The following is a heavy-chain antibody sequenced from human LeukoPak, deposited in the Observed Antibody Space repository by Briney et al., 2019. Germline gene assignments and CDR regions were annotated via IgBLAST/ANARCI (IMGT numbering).Heavy chain of an antibody. J-gene: IGHJ4*02. CDR1: GGSISSYY. Sequence: PSETLSLTRTVSGGSISSYYWNWIRQPPGKGPEWIGCISDTGTTKYNPAFKSRVTISVDTSKNQFSLKLTSVTAADTAVYFCATGYYEPFEKWGQGTLVSVSS. CDR2: ISDTGTT. V-gene: IGHV4-59*01. CDR3: ATGYYEPFEK. D-gene: IGHD3-22*01.